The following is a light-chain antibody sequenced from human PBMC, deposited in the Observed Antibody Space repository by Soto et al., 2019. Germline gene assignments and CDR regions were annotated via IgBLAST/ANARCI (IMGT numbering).Light chain of an antibody. J-gene: IGKJ1*01. CDR2: GAS. CDR3: QQYDTYPWT. Sequence: DIQMTQSPSTLSASVGDRVTITCRASQSVSIDLAWYQQRPGKAPKLLIYGASSLQSGVPSRFSGSGSGTEFTLTISSLQPDDFAPYYCQQYDTYPWTFGQGTKVEF. V-gene: IGKV1-5*01. CDR1: QSVSID.